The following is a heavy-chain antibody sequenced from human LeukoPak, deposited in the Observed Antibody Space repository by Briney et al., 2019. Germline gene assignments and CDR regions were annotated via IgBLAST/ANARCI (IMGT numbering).Heavy chain of an antibody. D-gene: IGHD4-17*01. CDR3: AAGTVTTVYYYYYYYMDV. J-gene: IGHJ6*03. Sequence: SQTLSLTCTVSGDSISSGSYYWSWLRQPAGKGLEWIGRIYTSGSTNYNPSLKSRVTISVHTSRNQFSLKLSSVTAADTPVYYCAAGTVTTVYYYYYYYMDVWGKGTTVTVSS. CDR1: GDSISSGSYY. V-gene: IGHV4-61*02. CDR2: IYTSGST.